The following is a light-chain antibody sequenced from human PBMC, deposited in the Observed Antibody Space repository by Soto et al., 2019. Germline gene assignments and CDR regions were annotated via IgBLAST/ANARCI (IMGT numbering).Light chain of an antibody. CDR3: HQYGISPRS. Sequence: EVVLTQSPGTLSLSLGERATLSCRASQSITSNYVAWYQQKPGQAPRLLIYGVSNRATGIPDRFSGSGYGTDFTLTISRLEPEDFAVYYCHQYGISPRSFGQGTKVEIK. CDR1: QSITSNY. J-gene: IGKJ1*01. CDR2: GVS. V-gene: IGKV3-20*01.